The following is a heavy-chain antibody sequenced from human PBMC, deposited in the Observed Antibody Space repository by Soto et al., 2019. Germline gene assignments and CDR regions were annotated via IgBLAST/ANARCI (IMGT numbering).Heavy chain of an antibody. Sequence: NPSETLSLTCTVSGGSISSYYWSWIRQPPGKGLEWIGYIYYSGSTNYNPSLKSRVTISVDTSKNQFSLKLSSVTAADTAVYYCARRYGGTFYYCGQGTLVPVSS. V-gene: IGHV4-59*08. CDR2: IYYSGST. CDR1: GGSISSYY. CDR3: ARRYGGTFYY. J-gene: IGHJ4*02. D-gene: IGHD2-15*01.